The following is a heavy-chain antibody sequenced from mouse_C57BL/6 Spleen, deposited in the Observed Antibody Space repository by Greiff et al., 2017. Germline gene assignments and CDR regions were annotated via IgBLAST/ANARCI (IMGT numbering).Heavy chain of an antibody. V-gene: IGHV1-15*01. Sequence: QVHVQQSGAELVRPGASVTLSCKASGYTFTDYEMHWVKQTPVHGLEWIGAIDPETGGTAYNQKFKGKAILTADKSSSTAYMELRSLTSEDSAVYYCTRHYCAIGCWGQEASVTVSS. J-gene: IGHJ4*01. CDR3: TRHYCAIGC. CDR1: GYTFTDYE. CDR2: IDPETGGT.